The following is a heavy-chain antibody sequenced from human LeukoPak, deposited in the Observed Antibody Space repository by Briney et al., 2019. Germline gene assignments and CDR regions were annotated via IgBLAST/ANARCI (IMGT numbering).Heavy chain of an antibody. V-gene: IGHV3-20*04. D-gene: IGHD3-10*01. CDR2: INWNGGST. Sequence: GGSLRLSCAASGFTFDDYGMSWVRHAPGKGLEWVSGINWNGGSTGYADSVKGRFTISRDNAKNSLYLQMNSLRAEDTALYYCAKSYASGSFYDYWGQGTLVTVSS. CDR3: AKSYASGSFYDY. J-gene: IGHJ4*02. CDR1: GFTFDDYG.